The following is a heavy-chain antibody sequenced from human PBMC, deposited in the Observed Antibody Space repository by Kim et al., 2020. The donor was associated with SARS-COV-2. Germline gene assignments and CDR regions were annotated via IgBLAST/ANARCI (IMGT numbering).Heavy chain of an antibody. J-gene: IGHJ3*02. CDR1: GYTFTSYY. CDR3: AREYEGNAFDI. Sequence: ASVKVSCKASGYTFTSYYMHWVRQAPGQGLEWMGIINPSGGSTSYAQKFQGRVTMTRDTSTSTVYMELSSLRSEDTAVYCCAREYEGNAFDIWGQGTMVTVSS. V-gene: IGHV1-46*01. CDR2: INPSGGST. D-gene: IGHD3-16*01.